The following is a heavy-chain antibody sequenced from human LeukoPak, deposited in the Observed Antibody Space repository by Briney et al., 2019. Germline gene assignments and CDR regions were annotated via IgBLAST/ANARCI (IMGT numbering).Heavy chain of an antibody. D-gene: IGHD2-2*01. V-gene: IGHV3-15*01. CDR3: TTDPLVVVPAAAYFDY. CDR2: IKSKTDGGTT. CDR1: GFTFSNAW. J-gene: IGHJ4*02. Sequence: GGSLRLSCAASGFTFSNAWMSWVRQAPGKGLEWVGRIKSKTDGGTTDYAAPVKGRFTISREDSKNTLYLQMNSLKTEDTAVYYCTTDPLVVVPAAAYFDYWGQGTLVTVSS.